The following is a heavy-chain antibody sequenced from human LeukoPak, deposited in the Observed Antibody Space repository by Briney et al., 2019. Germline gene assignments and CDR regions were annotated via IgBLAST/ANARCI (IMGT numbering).Heavy chain of an antibody. D-gene: IGHD3-3*01. CDR2: ISGSGGTT. CDR1: GFTFSSYG. CDR3: AKRVDYYFDY. V-gene: IGHV3-23*01. Sequence: GGSLRLSCAASGFTFSSYGMSWVRQAPGKGLEWVSAISGSGGTTYYADSVKGRFTISRDNSKNTLYLQMNSLRAEDTAVYYCAKRVDYYFDYWGQGTLVTVSS. J-gene: IGHJ4*02.